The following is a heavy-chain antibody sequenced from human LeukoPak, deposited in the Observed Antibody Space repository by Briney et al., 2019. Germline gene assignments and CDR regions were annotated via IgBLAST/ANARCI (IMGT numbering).Heavy chain of an antibody. CDR2: ISGSGGST. J-gene: IGHJ3*02. CDR1: GFTFSSYA. D-gene: IGHD2-15*01. V-gene: IGHV3-23*01. Sequence: PGGSLRLSCAASGFTFSSYAMSWVRQAPGEGLEWVSAISGSGGSTYYADSVKGRFTISRDNSKNTLYLQMSSLRAEDTAVYYCANSEKCSGGSCYLGAFDIWGQGTMVTVSS. CDR3: ANSEKCSGGSCYLGAFDI.